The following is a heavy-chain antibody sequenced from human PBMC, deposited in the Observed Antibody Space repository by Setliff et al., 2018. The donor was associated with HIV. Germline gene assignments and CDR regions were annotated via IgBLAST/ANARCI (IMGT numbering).Heavy chain of an antibody. V-gene: IGHV1-46*02. CDR3: ARDREYMDV. Sequence: GASVKVSCKASGYTFNNYYMHWVRQAPGQGLEWMGIINPSDNRTYYAQNLQGRVTMTTDTSTSTAHMELRSLRSDDTAVYYCARDREYMDVWGKGTTVTVSS. CDR2: INPSDNRT. CDR1: GYTFNNYY. J-gene: IGHJ6*03.